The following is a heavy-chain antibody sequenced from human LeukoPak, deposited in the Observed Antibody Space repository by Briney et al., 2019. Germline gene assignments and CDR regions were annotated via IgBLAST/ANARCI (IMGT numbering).Heavy chain of an antibody. CDR3: AELGITMIGGV. V-gene: IGHV3-23*01. CDR1: GFTFSSYG. D-gene: IGHD3-10*02. Sequence: GGSLRLSSAASGFTFSSYGMSWVRQAPGKGLEWVSAISGSGDSTHYADSVKGRFTISRDNTKNSLYLQMNSLRAEDTAVYYCAELGITMIGGVWGKGTTVTISS. CDR2: ISGSGDST. J-gene: IGHJ6*04.